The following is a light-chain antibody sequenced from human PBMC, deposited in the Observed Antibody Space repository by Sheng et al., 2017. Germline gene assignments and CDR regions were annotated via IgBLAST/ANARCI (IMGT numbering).Light chain of an antibody. CDR3: QQRSNWLT. Sequence: EIVLTQSPATLSLSPGERATLSCRASQDVDKYVAWYQQKPGQAPRLLISDASNRASGIPPRFSGSGSGTDFTLTINNLEPEDFAVYYCQQRSNWLTFGGGTKVEIK. CDR1: QDVDKY. CDR2: DAS. V-gene: IGKV3-11*01. J-gene: IGKJ4*01.